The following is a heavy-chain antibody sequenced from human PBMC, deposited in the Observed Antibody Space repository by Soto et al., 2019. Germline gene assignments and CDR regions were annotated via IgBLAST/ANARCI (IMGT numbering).Heavy chain of an antibody. CDR2: IKTDTGNT. CDR1: GYDFDSYG. V-gene: IGHV1-18*01. Sequence: QVQLVQSGAEVKKPGASVKVSCKASGYDFDSYGLVWMRQAPGQGLEWLGWIKTDTGNTDFAPKFKARVTRTADTPTSTVDMELRSLRSDDTAVYYCGRALQYGGSYETCVPGDNWGQGTLVTVSS. D-gene: IGHD2-15*01. CDR3: GRALQYGGSYETCVPGDN. J-gene: IGHJ1*01.